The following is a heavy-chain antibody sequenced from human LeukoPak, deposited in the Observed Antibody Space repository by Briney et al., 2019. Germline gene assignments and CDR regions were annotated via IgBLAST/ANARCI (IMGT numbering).Heavy chain of an antibody. V-gene: IGHV4-59*01. CDR2: IYYSGST. J-gene: IGHJ4*02. CDR1: GGSISSYY. CDR3: ARSSGYYYVDFDY. D-gene: IGHD3-22*01. Sequence: PSETPSLTCTVSGGSISSYYWSWIRQPPGKGLEWIGYIYYSGSTNYNPSLKSRVTISVDTSKNQFSLKLSSVTAADTAVYYCARSSGYYYVDFDYWGQGTLVTVSS.